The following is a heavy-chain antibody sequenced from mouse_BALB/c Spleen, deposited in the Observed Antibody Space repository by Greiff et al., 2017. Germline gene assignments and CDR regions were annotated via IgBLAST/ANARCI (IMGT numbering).Heavy chain of an antibody. Sequence: QVQLQQPGAELVKPGASVKMSCKASGYTFTSYNMHWVKQTPGQGLEWIGAIYPGNGDTSYNQKFKGKATLTADKSSSTAYMQLSSLTSEDSAVYYCAREGITTVAKSPYWYFDVWGAGTTVTVSS. J-gene: IGHJ1*01. D-gene: IGHD1-1*01. CDR2: IYPGNGDT. V-gene: IGHV1-12*01. CDR3: AREGITTVAKSPYWYFDV. CDR1: GYTFTSYN.